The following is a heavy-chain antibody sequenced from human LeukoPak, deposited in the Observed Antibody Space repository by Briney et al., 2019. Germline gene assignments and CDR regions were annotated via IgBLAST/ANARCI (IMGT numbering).Heavy chain of an antibody. Sequence: GESLKISCAASGFTFGIYAMTWVRQAPGKGLQWVSAITGSGGNTYYADSVKGRFTISRDNSKNTLYLRMNGLRAEDTAVYYCATLPRGPTGYVGYGGEDYWSQGTLVTVSS. V-gene: IGHV3-23*01. J-gene: IGHJ4*02. CDR2: ITGSGGNT. D-gene: IGHD5-12*01. CDR1: GFTFGIYA. CDR3: ATLPRGPTGYVGYGGEDY.